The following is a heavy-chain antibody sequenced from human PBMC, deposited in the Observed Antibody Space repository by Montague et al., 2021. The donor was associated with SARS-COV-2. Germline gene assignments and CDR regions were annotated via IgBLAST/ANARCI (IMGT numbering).Heavy chain of an antibody. D-gene: IGHD2-2*01. V-gene: IGHV4-34*01. Sequence: SETLSLTCAVYGGSFSGYYWSWIRQPPGKGLEWIGEINHSGSTNYNPSLKSRVTISVDTYKNQFSLKLSSVTAADTAVYFCARGLLQPDFLAYWGQGTLVTVSS. CDR3: ARGLLQPDFLAY. J-gene: IGHJ4*02. CDR1: GGSFSGYY. CDR2: INHSGST.